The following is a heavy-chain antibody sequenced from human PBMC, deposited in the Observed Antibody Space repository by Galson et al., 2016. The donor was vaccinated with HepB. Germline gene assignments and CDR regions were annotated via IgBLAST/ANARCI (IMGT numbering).Heavy chain of an antibody. CDR1: GFTFRNYW. D-gene: IGHD3-9*01. V-gene: IGHV3-74*01. J-gene: IGHJ4*02. CDR3: ARDRDDILTGYHPLFDN. Sequence: SLRLSCAASGFTFRNYWMHWVRQVPREGLVWVARINSDRSGINYADSVKGRFTISRDNAKNTLYLQMNTLRVEDTAVYYCARDRDDILTGYHPLFDNWGQGTLVTVSS. CDR2: INSDRSGI.